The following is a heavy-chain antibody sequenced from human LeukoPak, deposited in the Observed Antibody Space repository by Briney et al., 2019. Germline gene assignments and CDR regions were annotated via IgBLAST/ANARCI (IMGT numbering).Heavy chain of an antibody. Sequence: SGTLSLTCTVSGGSLTSGSYYWAWIRQPPGKGLEWIGSIYSGGGTFYHPSLRTRVTISVDTSQKQFSLTLPSVTAADTAVYYCARRNYGGTLEYWGQGTLVTVSS. J-gene: IGHJ4*02. CDR3: ARRNYGGTLEY. D-gene: IGHD4-23*01. V-gene: IGHV4-39*01. CDR1: GGSLTSGSYY. CDR2: IYSGGGT.